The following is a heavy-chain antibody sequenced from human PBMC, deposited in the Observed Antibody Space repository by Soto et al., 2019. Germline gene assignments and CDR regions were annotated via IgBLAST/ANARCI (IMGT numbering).Heavy chain of an antibody. V-gene: IGHV3-30-3*01. CDR2: ISYDGSNK. CDR3: ERIGGPTFTLYYFDY. J-gene: IGHJ4*02. CDR1: GFTFSSYA. D-gene: IGHD5-12*01. Sequence: QVQLLESGGGVVQPWRSLRLSCAASGFTFSSYAMHWFRQAPGKGLEWLAVISYDGSNKYYADSVKGRFTISRDNSKNTLYLQMNSLIAEDTAVYYCERIGGPTFTLYYFDYWGQGTLVTVSS.